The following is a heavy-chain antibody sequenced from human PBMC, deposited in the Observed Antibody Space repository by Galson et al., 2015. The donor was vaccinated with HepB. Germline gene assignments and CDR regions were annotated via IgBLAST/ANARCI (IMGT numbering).Heavy chain of an antibody. Sequence: SVKVSCKASGYTFTGYYMHWVRQAPGQGLEWMGWINPNSDGTNYAQKFQGWVTMTRDTSISTAYMELSRLRSDDTAVYYCARERWLQGFDYWGQGTLVTVSS. CDR3: ARERWLQGFDY. CDR2: INPNSDGT. CDR1: GYTFTGYY. V-gene: IGHV1-2*04. J-gene: IGHJ4*02. D-gene: IGHD5-24*01.